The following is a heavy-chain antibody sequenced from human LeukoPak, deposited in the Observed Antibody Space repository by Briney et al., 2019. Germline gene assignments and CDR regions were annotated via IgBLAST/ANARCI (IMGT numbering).Heavy chain of an antibody. CDR1: GGSISSGGYY. CDR2: IYYSGST. Sequence: SETLSLTCAVSGGSISSGGYYWSWIRQHPGKGLEWIGYIYYSGSTYYNPSLKSRVTISVDTSKNQFSLKLSSVTAADTAVYYCARTYSGSYWFDPWGQGTLVTVSS. V-gene: IGHV4-31*11. J-gene: IGHJ5*02. CDR3: ARTYSGSYWFDP. D-gene: IGHD1-26*01.